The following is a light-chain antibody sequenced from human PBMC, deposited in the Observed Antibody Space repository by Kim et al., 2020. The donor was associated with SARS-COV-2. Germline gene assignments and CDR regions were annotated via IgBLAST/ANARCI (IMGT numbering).Light chain of an antibody. Sequence: SYELTQPPSVSVSPGQTASITCSGDKLGDKYASWYHQKPGQAPVLVIYQDTKRPAGIPARFSGSNSGNTATLTISGTQSMEEADYYCQAWDSSTVVFGGGTQLTVL. CDR1: KLGDKY. J-gene: IGLJ2*01. CDR2: QDT. CDR3: QAWDSSTVV. V-gene: IGLV3-1*01.